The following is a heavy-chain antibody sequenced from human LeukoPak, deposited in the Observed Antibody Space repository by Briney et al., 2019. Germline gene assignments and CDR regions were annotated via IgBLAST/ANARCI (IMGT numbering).Heavy chain of an antibody. D-gene: IGHD1-14*01. CDR1: GFTFSSYA. V-gene: IGHV3-23*01. CDR2: ISGFGADT. CDR3: AKDGGSNRGAFDI. Sequence: GGSLRLSCAASGFTFSSYAMSWVRQSSGEGLEWVSAISGFGADTFHAGSVKGRFTISRDNSRNTLYLQVSSLRAEDTAVYYCAKDGGSNRGAFDIWGQGTMVAVSS. J-gene: IGHJ3*02.